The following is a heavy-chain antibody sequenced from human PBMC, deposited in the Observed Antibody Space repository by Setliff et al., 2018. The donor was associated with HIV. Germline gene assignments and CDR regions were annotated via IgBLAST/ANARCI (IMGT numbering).Heavy chain of an antibody. D-gene: IGHD3-3*01. CDR2: IGRDGTVA. CDR1: GFTFSSYG. CDR3: VRDPGGIFDAFDV. Sequence: PGGSLRLSCAASGFTFSSYGMHWVRRGPGRGLEWVSRIGRDGTVANYADSVKGRFTISRDNAKNSLDLEMHSLTDEDTAVYYCVRDPGGIFDAFDVWGQGTMVTVSS. V-gene: IGHV3-74*01. J-gene: IGHJ3*01.